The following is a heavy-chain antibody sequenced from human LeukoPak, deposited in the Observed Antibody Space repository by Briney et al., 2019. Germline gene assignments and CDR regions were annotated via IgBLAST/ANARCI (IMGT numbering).Heavy chain of an antibody. Sequence: PGGSLRLSCAASGFTFSIYEMNWVRQAPGKGLEWVAVIWYDGSNKYYADSVKGRFTISRDNSKNTLYLQMNSLRAEDTAVYYCARDWEMATAFDYWGQGTLVTVSS. J-gene: IGHJ4*02. CDR3: ARDWEMATAFDY. CDR2: IWYDGSNK. CDR1: GFTFSIYE. V-gene: IGHV3-33*08. D-gene: IGHD5-24*01.